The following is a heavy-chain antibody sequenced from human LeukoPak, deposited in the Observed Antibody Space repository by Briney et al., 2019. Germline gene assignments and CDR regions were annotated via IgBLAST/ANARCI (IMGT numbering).Heavy chain of an antibody. V-gene: IGHV4-34*01. D-gene: IGHD3-10*01. CDR1: GVSFSGYY. CDR2: ISHSGST. J-gene: IGHJ4*02. Sequence: SETLSLTCAVYGVSFSGYYWSWLPHPPGKGLEWIGEISHSGSTNYNPSLKSRVTISVDTSKNQFSLKLSSVTAADTAVYYCARRPYYYGSGSYYKEARSFDYWGQGTLVTVSS. CDR3: ARRPYYYGSGSYYKEARSFDY.